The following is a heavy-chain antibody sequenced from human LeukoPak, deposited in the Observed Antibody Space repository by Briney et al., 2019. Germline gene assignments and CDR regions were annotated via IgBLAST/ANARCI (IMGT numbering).Heavy chain of an antibody. J-gene: IGHJ4*02. CDR2: IYYSGST. CDR1: GGSISSYY. D-gene: IGHD3-3*01. V-gene: IGHV4-59*01. Sequence: SETLSLTCTVSGGSISSYYWSWIRQPPGKGLEWIGYIYYSGSTNYNPSLKSRVTISVDTSKNQFSLKLSSVTAADTAVYYCAKDVPREVLRFFPYYFDYWGQGTLVTVSS. CDR3: AKDVPREVLRFFPYYFDY.